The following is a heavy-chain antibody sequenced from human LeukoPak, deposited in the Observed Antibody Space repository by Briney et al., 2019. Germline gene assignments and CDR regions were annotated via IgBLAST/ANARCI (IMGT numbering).Heavy chain of an antibody. J-gene: IGHJ4*02. CDR3: VKDSLPATSTFDH. Sequence: PGRSLRLSCAASGFTFDDYAMHWVRQAPGKGLEWVSSIIWNSGRTDYADSVKGRFSISRDDAKNFLYLQMDSLRTEDTAFYYCVKDSLPATSTFDHWGQGTLVTVSS. D-gene: IGHD2-2*01. V-gene: IGHV3-9*01. CDR1: GFTFDDYA. CDR2: IIWNSGRT.